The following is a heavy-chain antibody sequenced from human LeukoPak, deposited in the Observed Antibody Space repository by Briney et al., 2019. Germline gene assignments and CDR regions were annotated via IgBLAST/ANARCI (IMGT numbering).Heavy chain of an antibody. V-gene: IGHV4-61*02. Sequence: SETLSLTCTVSGGSISSNVYYWSWIRQPAGKGLEWIGRIYTSGGTNYNPSLKGRVAISVDTSKIQFSLNVNSVTAADTAVYYCARGFGGQEVYVYWGQGTLVTVSS. CDR1: GGSISSNVYY. CDR2: IYTSGGT. CDR3: ARGFGGQEVYVY. D-gene: IGHD1-14*01. J-gene: IGHJ4*02.